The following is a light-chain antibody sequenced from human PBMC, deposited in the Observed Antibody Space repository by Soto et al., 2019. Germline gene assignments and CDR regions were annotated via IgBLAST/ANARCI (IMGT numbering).Light chain of an antibody. Sequence: QSALTQPASVSGSPGQSITISCTGTSSNVGSYKLVSWYQQHPGKAPKLMIFEVNKRPSGVSNRFSGSKSGNTASLTISGLKVEDEADYYCCSDGGSPTYVFGTGTKLTVL. V-gene: IGLV2-23*02. CDR3: CSDGGSPTYV. CDR2: EVN. J-gene: IGLJ1*01. CDR1: SSNVGSYKL.